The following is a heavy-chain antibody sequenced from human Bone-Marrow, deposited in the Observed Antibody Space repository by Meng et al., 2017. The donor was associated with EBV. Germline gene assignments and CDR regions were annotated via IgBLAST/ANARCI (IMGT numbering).Heavy chain of an antibody. J-gene: IGHJ4*02. CDR1: GDTSPGYC. D-gene: IGHD6-19*01. V-gene: IGHV1-2*06. CDR2: INPASGGP. Sequence: LLQVGVGVTKPGVSVTVSSKASGDTSPGYCLHRVRQDPVEGLEWMGRINPASGGPNYAQKFQGRVTLTRDTCISNAYMELSRLRSDATAVYYCARDFDLSPLQIAVAATPEYWGQGTLVTVSS. CDR3: ARDFDLSPLQIAVAATPEY.